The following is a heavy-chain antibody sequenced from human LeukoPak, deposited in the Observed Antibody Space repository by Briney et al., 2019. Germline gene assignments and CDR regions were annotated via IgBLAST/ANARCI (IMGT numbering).Heavy chain of an antibody. D-gene: IGHD4-17*01. Sequence: SETLSLTCTVSGGSISSYYWSWIRQPPGKGLEWIGYIYYSGSTNYNPSLKSRVTISVDTSKNQFSLKLSSVTAADTAVYYCARVRRYGDYVGYFDYWGQGTLVTVSS. CDR2: IYYSGST. V-gene: IGHV4-59*01. J-gene: IGHJ4*02. CDR1: GGSISSYY. CDR3: ARVRRYGDYVGYFDY.